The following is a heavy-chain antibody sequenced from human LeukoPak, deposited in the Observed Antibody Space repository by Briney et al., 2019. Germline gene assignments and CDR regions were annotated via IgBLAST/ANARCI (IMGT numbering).Heavy chain of an antibody. Sequence: SEALSLTCAVYGGPFSGYYWSWIRQPPGKGLEWIGEINHSGSTNYNPSLKSRVTISVDTSKNQFSLKLSSVTAADTAVYYCARGRVAFGYWGQGTLVTVSS. CDR2: INHSGST. J-gene: IGHJ4*02. D-gene: IGHD2-15*01. V-gene: IGHV4-34*01. CDR3: ARGRVAFGY. CDR1: GGPFSGYY.